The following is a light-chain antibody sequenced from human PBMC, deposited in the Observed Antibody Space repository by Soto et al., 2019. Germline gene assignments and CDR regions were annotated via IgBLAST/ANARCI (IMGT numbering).Light chain of an antibody. CDR3: CSYAGSSTPVV. CDR2: EGS. CDR1: SGDVGSYNL. Sequence: QSALTQPASVSGSPGQSITISCTGTSGDVGSYNLVSWYQQHPGKAPKLMLYEGSKRPSGVSNRFSGSKSGNTASLTISGLQAEDEADYYCCSYAGSSTPVVFGGGTKVTVL. V-gene: IGLV2-23*01. J-gene: IGLJ2*01.